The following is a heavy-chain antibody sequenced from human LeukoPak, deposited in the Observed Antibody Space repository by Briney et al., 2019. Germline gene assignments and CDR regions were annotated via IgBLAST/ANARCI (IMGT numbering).Heavy chain of an antibody. Sequence: ASVKVSCKVSGYTLTELSMHWVRQAPGKGLEWMGGFDPEGGETIYAQKFQGRVTMTEDTSTDTAYMELSSLRSEDTAVYYCATLDGGPLYCSGGSCSRYNWFDPWGQGTLVTVSS. V-gene: IGHV1-24*01. CDR2: FDPEGGET. D-gene: IGHD2-15*01. CDR3: ATLDGGPLYCSGGSCSRYNWFDP. J-gene: IGHJ5*02. CDR1: GYTLTELS.